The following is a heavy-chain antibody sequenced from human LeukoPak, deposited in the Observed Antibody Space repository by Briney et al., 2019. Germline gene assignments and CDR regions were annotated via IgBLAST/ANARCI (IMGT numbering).Heavy chain of an antibody. CDR1: GFTFSTYD. J-gene: IGHJ4*02. V-gene: IGHV3-30*02. D-gene: IGHD3-16*01. Sequence: GGSLRPSCTASGFTFSTYDMHWVRQAPGKGLQWVTFIRYDGNSESYADSVKGRFIISRDNSKNTLYLQMNSLRAEDTALYFCAKDLTYTSQGGSDSWGQGTLVIVSS. CDR3: AKDLTYTSQGGSDS. CDR2: IRYDGNSE.